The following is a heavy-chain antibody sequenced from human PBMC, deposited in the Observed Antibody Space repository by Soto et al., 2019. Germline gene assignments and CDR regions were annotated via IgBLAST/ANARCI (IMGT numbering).Heavy chain of an antibody. D-gene: IGHD6-6*01. J-gene: IGHJ6*02. V-gene: IGHV1-2*02. CDR2: INPNSGGT. Sequence: GASVKVSCKASGYTFTGYYMHWVQQAPGQGLDWMGWINPNSGGTNYAQKFQGRVTMTRDTSISTAYMELSRLRSDDTAVYYCARDRPSIAARRTPMNGMDVWGQGTTVTVSS. CDR1: GYTFTGYY. CDR3: ARDRPSIAARRTPMNGMDV.